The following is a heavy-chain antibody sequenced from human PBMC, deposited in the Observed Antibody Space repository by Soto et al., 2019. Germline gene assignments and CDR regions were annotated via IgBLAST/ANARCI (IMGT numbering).Heavy chain of an antibody. V-gene: IGHV1-69*01. D-gene: IGHD3-16*02. CDR3: AIDGLRLGKLSPTSDAFDI. CDR1: GGTFSSYA. Sequence: QVQLVQSGAEVKKPGSSVKVSCKSSGGTFSSYAISWVRQAPGQGLEWMGGIIPIFGKANYAQKFQGRVTITAEESTSTAYMELSSLRAEDTAVYYCAIDGLRLGKLSPTSDAFDIWGQGTMVTVSS. CDR2: IIPIFGKA. J-gene: IGHJ3*02.